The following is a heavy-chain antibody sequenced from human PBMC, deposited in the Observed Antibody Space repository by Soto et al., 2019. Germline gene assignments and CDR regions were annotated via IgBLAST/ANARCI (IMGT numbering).Heavy chain of an antibody. CDR2: ISCSGART. D-gene: IGHD2-2*01. V-gene: IGHV3-23*01. CDR3: ARSPSIVLVPSSLGGNNWFDP. J-gene: IGHJ5*02. CDR1: GLTFSNYA. Sequence: GGSLRLSCAASGLTFSNYAMNWVRQAPGTGLEWVSAISCSGARTYYADSVKGRFTISRDNSENTLYFQMNSLRAEDTAVYFCARSPSIVLVPSSLGGNNWFDPWGQGTLVTVSS.